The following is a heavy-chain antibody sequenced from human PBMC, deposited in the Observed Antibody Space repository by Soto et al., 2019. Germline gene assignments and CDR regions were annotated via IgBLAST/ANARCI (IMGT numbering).Heavy chain of an antibody. CDR3: ARGQDGDYNDAFDI. CDR1: GYTFASYG. J-gene: IGHJ3*02. Sequence: ASAKVSCKASGYTFASYGISWVRQAPGQGLEWMGWISAYNGNTNYAQKLQGRVTMTTDTSTSTAYMELRSLRSDDTAVYYCARGQDGDYNDAFDIWGQGTMVTVSS. D-gene: IGHD4-17*01. CDR2: ISAYNGNT. V-gene: IGHV1-18*04.